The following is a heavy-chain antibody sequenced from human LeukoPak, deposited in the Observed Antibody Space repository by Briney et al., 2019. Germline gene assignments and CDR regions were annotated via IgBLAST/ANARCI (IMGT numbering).Heavy chain of an antibody. CDR3: ARITYSGSYWALGY. J-gene: IGHJ4*02. CDR2: IYYSGST. Sequence: PSETLSLTCTVSGGSISSYYWSWIRQPPGKGLEWIGYIYYSGSTNYNPSLKSRVTISVDTSKNQFSLKLSSVTAADTAVDYCARITYSGSYWALGYWGQGTLVTVSS. CDR1: GGSISSYY. D-gene: IGHD1-26*01. V-gene: IGHV4-59*01.